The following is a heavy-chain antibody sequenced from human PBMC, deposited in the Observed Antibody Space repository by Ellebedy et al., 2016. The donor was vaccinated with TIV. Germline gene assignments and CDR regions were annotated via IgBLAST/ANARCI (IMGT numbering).Heavy chain of an antibody. V-gene: IGHV4-4*07. CDR2: IYTSGTT. D-gene: IGHD3-22*01. CDR3: ATVVSSGYWHNDR. Sequence: MPSEPLSLTCNVPHASISNYYWSWMRQAPGQGLEWIGHIYTSGTTNFNPSLRRRVAMSVDTSTNQFFLTLTSVTAADPAVYYCATVVSSGYWHNDRWGQGTLVTVSS. J-gene: IGHJ5*02. CDR1: HASISNYY.